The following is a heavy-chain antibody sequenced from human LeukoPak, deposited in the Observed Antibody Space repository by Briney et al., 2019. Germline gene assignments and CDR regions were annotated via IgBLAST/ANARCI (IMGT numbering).Heavy chain of an antibody. CDR2: INPNSGGT. V-gene: IGHV1-2*02. CDR1: GYTFTGYY. J-gene: IGHJ4*02. D-gene: IGHD2-15*01. CDR3: ARAIGWYNYFDY. Sequence: ASAKVSCKASGYTFTGYYMHWVRQAPGQGLEWMGWINPNSGGTNYAQKFQGRVTMTRDTSISTAYMELSRLRSDDTAVYYCARAIGWYNYFDYWGQGTLVTVSS.